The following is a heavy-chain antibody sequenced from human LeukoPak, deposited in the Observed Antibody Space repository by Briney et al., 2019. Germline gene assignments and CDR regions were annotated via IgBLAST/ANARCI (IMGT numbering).Heavy chain of an antibody. J-gene: IGHJ4*02. D-gene: IGHD5-18*01. CDR2: IKQDGSEK. CDR3: AREIFGGPAYSSEEYFDY. V-gene: IGHV3-7*03. Sequence: GGSLRLSCAASGFTFSRYWMSWVRQAPRKGLEWVANIKQDGSEKYYVDSVKGRFTISRDNAKNSLYLQMNSLRAEDTAVYYCAREIFGGPAYSSEEYFDYWGQGTLVTVSS. CDR1: GFTFSRYW.